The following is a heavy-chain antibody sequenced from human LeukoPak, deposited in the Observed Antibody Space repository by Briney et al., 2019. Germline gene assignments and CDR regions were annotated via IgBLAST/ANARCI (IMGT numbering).Heavy chain of an antibody. CDR1: GGSISSNSHY. J-gene: IGHJ4*02. CDR2: IYSSGTT. D-gene: IGHD1-14*01. Sequence: SETLSLTCTVSGGSISSNSHYWGWIRQPPGKGLEWIGSIYSSGTTYYNPSLRSRLTISADTSKNLFSLKLTSVTAADTAVYYCAYNRNFALDNWGQGTLVTVSS. CDR3: AYNRNFALDN. V-gene: IGHV4-39*07.